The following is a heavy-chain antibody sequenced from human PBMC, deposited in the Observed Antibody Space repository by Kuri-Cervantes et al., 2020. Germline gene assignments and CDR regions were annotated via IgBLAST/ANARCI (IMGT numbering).Heavy chain of an antibody. CDR3: AANGGPFDF. J-gene: IGHJ4*02. V-gene: IGHV3-7*01. Sequence: LSLTCAASGFTFSSYGMHWVRQAPGKGLEWVANIKQDGSEKYYVDSVKGRFTISRDNAKNSVFLQMNSLRVEDTAVYYCAANGGPFDFWGQGTLVTVSS. CDR1: GFTFSSYG. D-gene: IGHD2-8*01. CDR2: IKQDGSEK.